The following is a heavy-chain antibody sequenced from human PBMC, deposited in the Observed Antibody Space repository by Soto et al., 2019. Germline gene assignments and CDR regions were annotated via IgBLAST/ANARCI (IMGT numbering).Heavy chain of an antibody. CDR2: IYYSGST. D-gene: IGHD6-13*01. J-gene: IGHJ4*02. CDR3: ARFDSSSWYISY. V-gene: IGHV4-59*08. CDR1: GGSISSYY. Sequence: PSETLSLTCTVSGGSISSYYWSWIRQPPGKGLEWIGYIYYSGSTNYNPSLKSRVTISVDTSKNQFSLKLSSVTAADTAVYYCARFDSSSWYISYWGQGTLVTVSS.